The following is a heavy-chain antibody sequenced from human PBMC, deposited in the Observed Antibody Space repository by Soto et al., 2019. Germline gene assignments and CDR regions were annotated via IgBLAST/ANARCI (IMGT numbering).Heavy chain of an antibody. V-gene: IGHV3-23*01. CDR2: FSGPGGGT. CDR3: AKGKISTTTYTSFDS. J-gene: IGHJ5*01. Sequence: PXGSLSLSFEASGFTFSRFSMSWVGQTPGKGLEWVSTFSGPGGGTYYADYVKGRFTISRDNFKSAVHLQMNSLRAEDTAISYCAKGKISTTTYTSFDSWGRGTLGTVS. CDR1: GFTFSRFS. D-gene: IGHD1-26*01.